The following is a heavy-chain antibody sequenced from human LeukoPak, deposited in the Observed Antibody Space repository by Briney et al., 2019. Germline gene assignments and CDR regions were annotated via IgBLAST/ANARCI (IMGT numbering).Heavy chain of an antibody. D-gene: IGHD3-16*01. CDR2: INPSGGST. Sequence: ASVKVSCKASGYTFTSYYMHWVRQAPGQGLEWMGIINPSGGSTSYAQKFQGRVTMTRDMSTSTVYMELNSLRAEDTAVYYCANALRSSLDYWGQGTLVTVSS. CDR1: GYTFTSYY. V-gene: IGHV1-46*01. CDR3: ANALRSSLDY. J-gene: IGHJ4*02.